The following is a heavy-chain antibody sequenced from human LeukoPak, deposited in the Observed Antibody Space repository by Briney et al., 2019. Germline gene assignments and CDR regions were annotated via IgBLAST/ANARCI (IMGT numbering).Heavy chain of an antibody. CDR1: CYSFINYG. CDR3: ARPDGDTGGNYGC. J-gene: IGHJ4*02. CDR2: ISVNNGDT. Sequence: ASVKVFCKASCYSFINYGISWGRQAPGQGLEWMGCISVNNGDTNFAQKLQGRVTMTTDTSTSTAYMELRSLRSDDTAVYYCARPDGDTGGNYGCWGQGTLVTVSS. V-gene: IGHV1-18*01. D-gene: IGHD4-23*01.